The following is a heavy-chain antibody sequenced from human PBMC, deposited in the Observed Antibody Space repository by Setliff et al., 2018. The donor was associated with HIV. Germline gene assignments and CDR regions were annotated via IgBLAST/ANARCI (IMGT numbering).Heavy chain of an antibody. V-gene: IGHV4-59*11. Sequence: PSETLSLTCTVSGGSISGHYWSWIRQPPGKGLEWIAYIFYTVSTNYNPSLKSRVTISVDTSKNQFFLKLSSVTAADTAVYYCVRGYCSSTTCYDDYYYMDVWGKGSTVTVSS. CDR2: IFYTVST. CDR1: GGSISGHY. CDR3: VRGYCSSTTCYDDYYYMDV. D-gene: IGHD2-2*01. J-gene: IGHJ6*03.